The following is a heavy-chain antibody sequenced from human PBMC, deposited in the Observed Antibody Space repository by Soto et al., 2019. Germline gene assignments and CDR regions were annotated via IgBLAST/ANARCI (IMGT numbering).Heavy chain of an antibody. V-gene: IGHV4-4*02. D-gene: IGHD1-7*01. J-gene: IGHJ4*02. CDR1: GGSFTSNNW. CDR2: IYRTGST. Sequence: PSETLSLTSAVSGGSFTSNNWWTCVRQPPGQGLDWIGEIYRTGSTNYNPSLKSRATISLDKSENQFSLKVTSMTAADSAVYYCASRDPGTSVDYWGQGTLVTVSS. CDR3: ASRDPGTSVDY.